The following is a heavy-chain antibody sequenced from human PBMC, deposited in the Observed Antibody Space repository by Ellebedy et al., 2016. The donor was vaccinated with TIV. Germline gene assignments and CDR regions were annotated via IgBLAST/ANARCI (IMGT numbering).Heavy chain of an antibody. V-gene: IGHV1-18*01. CDR1: GYTFTSYG. CDR3: ARDPRIAVAGSLFYYYYYGMDV. CDR2: ISAYNGNT. D-gene: IGHD6-19*01. J-gene: IGHJ6*02. Sequence: ASVKVSCKASGYTFTSYGVSWVRQAPGQGLEWMGWISAYNGNTNYAQKLQGRVTMTTDTSTSTAYMELRSLRSDDTAVYYCARDPRIAVAGSLFYYYYYGMDVWGQGTTVTVSS.